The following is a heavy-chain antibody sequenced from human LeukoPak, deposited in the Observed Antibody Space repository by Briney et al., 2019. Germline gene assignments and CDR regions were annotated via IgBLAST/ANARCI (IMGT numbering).Heavy chain of an antibody. J-gene: IGHJ4*02. CDR3: ARDTGTVYY. Sequence: PSETLSLTCTVSGGSISSSSYYWGWIRQPPGKGLEWIGSIYYSGSTYYNPSLKSRVTISVDTPKNQFSLKLSSVTAADTAVYYCARDTGTVYYWGQGTLVTVSS. V-gene: IGHV4-39*01. CDR1: GGSISSSSYY. CDR2: IYYSGST. D-gene: IGHD2-8*02.